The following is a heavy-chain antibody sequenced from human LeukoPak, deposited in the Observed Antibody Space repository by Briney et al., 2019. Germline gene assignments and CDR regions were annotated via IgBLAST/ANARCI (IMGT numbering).Heavy chain of an antibody. V-gene: IGHV3-7*05. D-gene: IGHD4-17*01. CDR3: ARDPTVTNFHDAFDI. CDR1: GITFGSYS. J-gene: IGHJ3*02. Sequence: GGSLRLSCAASGITFGSYSMSWVRQAPGKGLEWVATITQDGSQKEYVDSVKGRFTISRDNAKNSLYLQMNSLRPEDTAVYYCARDPTVTNFHDAFDIWGQGTMVVVSS. CDR2: ITQDGSQK.